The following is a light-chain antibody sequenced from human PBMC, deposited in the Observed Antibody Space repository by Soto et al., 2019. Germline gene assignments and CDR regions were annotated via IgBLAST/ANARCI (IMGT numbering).Light chain of an antibody. J-gene: IGKJ5*01. Sequence: EIELTQPPGTLSLSPGERATLSCRASQSVSSSSLAWYQQKAGQAPRLLIYGASSRATGIPDRFSGSGSGTDFTLTISRLEPEDFAVYYCQQYSSSPGATFGQGTRLEIK. CDR1: QSVSSSS. CDR2: GAS. CDR3: QQYSSSPGAT. V-gene: IGKV3-20*01.